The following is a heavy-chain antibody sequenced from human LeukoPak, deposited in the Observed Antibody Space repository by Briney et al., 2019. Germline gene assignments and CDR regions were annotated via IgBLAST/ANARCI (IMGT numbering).Heavy chain of an antibody. CDR1: GFTFSTYS. Sequence: GGSLRLSCAASGFTFSTYSMTWVRQVPGKGLEWVSSIYNSGSRTFYGDSVKGRFTVSRDNSKNTLYLQMNSLRAEDTAVYYCAKDVAPDSGWDLDYWGQGTLVTVSS. CDR3: AKDVAPDSGWDLDY. V-gene: IGHV3-23*05. J-gene: IGHJ4*02. D-gene: IGHD6-19*01. CDR2: IYNSGSRT.